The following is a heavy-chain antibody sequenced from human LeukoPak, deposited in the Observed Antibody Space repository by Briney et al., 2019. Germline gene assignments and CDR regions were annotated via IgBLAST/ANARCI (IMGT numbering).Heavy chain of an antibody. D-gene: IGHD6-13*01. V-gene: IGHV4-39*01. CDR1: GDSISSSSYY. CDR3: ARGTDAAGKNY. Sequence: PSETLSLTCTVSGDSISSSSYYWGWIRQPPGRGLAWNGRIYYSGSTYYKPSLKSRDTISVGTSKNKFSLKLSSVTAADTAVYYCARGTDAAGKNYWGQGTLVTVSS. J-gene: IGHJ4*02. CDR2: IYYSGST.